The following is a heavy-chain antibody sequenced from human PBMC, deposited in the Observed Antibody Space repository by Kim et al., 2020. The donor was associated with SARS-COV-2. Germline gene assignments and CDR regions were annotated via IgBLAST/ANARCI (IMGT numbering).Heavy chain of an antibody. Sequence: SETLSLTCAVSGGSISSSNWWSWVRQPPGKGLEWIGEIYHSRSTNYNPSLKSRVTISVDKSKNQFSLKLSSVTAADTAVYYCARRQYYSAQAYYYYGMDVWGQGTTVTVSS. D-gene: IGHD3-10*01. J-gene: IGHJ6*02. V-gene: IGHV4-4*02. CDR2: IYHSRST. CDR3: ARRQYYSAQAYYYYGMDV. CDR1: GGSISSSNW.